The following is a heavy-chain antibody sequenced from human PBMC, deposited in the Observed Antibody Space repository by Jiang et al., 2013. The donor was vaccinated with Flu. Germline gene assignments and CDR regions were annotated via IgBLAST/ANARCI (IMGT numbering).Heavy chain of an antibody. CDR1: GGSTSSRGYY. Sequence: SLTCTVSGGSTSSRGYYWGYIRQPPGKGLEWIGTINYSGSTFXTRPSRVEFTISLDTSKNQFSLKLSSVTAADTAVYYCALGGQQLAHYYYYGMDVWGQGTTVTVSS. J-gene: IGHJ6*02. CDR3: ALGGQQLAHYYYYGMDV. D-gene: IGHD6-13*01. CDR2: INYSGST. V-gene: IGHV4-39*07.